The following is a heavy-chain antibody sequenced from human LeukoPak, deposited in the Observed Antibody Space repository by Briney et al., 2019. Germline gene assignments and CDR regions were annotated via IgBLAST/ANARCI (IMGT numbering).Heavy chain of an antibody. CDR1: GYTFTSYG. Sequence: ASVKVSCKASGYTFTSYGISWVRQAPGQGLEWMGWISAYNGNTNYAQKLQGRVTMTRNTSISTAYMELSSLRSEDTAVYYRARAGATITTGYWGQGTLVTVSS. CDR2: ISAYNGNT. D-gene: IGHD4-11*01. CDR3: ARAGATITTGY. V-gene: IGHV1-18*01. J-gene: IGHJ4*02.